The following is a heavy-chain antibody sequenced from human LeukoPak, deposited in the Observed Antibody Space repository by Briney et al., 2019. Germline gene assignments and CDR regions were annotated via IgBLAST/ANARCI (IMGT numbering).Heavy chain of an antibody. J-gene: IGHJ4*02. CDR1: GFTFSSYW. V-gene: IGHV3-7*03. CDR3: AGEVAGTGGYYFDY. CDR2: IKQDGSEK. Sequence: GGSLRLSCAASGFTFSSYWISWVRQAPGKGLEWVANIKQDGSEKYYVDSVKGRFTISRDNAKNSLYLQMNSLRAEDTAVYYCAGEVAGTGGYYFDYWGQGTLVTVSS. D-gene: IGHD6-13*01.